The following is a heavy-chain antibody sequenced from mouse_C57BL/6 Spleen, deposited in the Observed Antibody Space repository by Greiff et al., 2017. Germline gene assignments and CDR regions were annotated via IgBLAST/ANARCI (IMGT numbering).Heavy chain of an antibody. CDR1: GYAFSSSW. Sequence: QVQLQQSGPELVKPGASVKISCKASGYAFSSSWMNWVKQRPGKGLEWIGRIYPGDGDTNYHGKCKGKATLAADKSSSTAYMQLSSLTSEDSAVYFCARGYYGSSQDWGQGTTLTVSS. CDR2: IYPGDGDT. CDR3: ARGYYGSSQD. J-gene: IGHJ2*01. V-gene: IGHV1-82*01. D-gene: IGHD1-1*01.